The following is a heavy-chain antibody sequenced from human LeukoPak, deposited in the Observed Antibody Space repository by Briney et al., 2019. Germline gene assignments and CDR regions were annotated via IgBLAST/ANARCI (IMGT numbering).Heavy chain of an antibody. D-gene: IGHD1-20*01. CDR1: GFTFSNYA. CDR2: ISASGGRA. Sequence: GGSLRLSCAASGFTFSNYATGWVRQAPGKGLEWVSTISASGGRAFYADSVKGRFTISRDNSKNTLYLQMNSLRAEDTAVYYCTNNWILLWGQGTLVTVSS. CDR3: TNNWILL. J-gene: IGHJ4*02. V-gene: IGHV3-23*01.